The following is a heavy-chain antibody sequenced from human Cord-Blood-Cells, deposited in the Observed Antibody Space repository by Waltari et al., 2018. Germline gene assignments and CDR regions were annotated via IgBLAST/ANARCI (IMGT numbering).Heavy chain of an antibody. Sequence: EVQLVETGGGLIQPGGSLRLSCAASGFTVSSNYMSWVRQAPGKGLDWGAVIYSGGSKYYADAGKGRFTISRDNSKNTLYLQMNSLRAEDTAVYYCARESIAARPEDAFDIWGQGTMVTVSS. J-gene: IGHJ3*02. D-gene: IGHD6-6*01. CDR2: IYSGGSK. CDR3: ARESIAARPEDAFDI. V-gene: IGHV3-53*02. CDR1: GFTVSSNY.